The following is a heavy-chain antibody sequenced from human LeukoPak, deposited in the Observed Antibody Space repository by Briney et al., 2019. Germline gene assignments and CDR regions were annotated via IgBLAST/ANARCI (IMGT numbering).Heavy chain of an antibody. V-gene: IGHV3-53*01. CDR2: FYVGGAT. Sequence: GGFLRLSCAVSGFSVTNSYMSWVRHAPGKGLEWVSVFYVGGATYYADSVKGRFTISRDNSENTLYLQMKSMRAEDTAVYYCARGDGYNFFDYWGQGTLVTVSS. D-gene: IGHD5-24*01. CDR1: GFSVTNSY. J-gene: IGHJ4*02. CDR3: ARGDGYNFFDY.